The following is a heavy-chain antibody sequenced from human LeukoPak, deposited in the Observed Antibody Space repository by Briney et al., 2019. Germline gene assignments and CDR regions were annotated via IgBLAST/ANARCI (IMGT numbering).Heavy chain of an antibody. CDR1: GYTFTNYW. CDR2: IYPDDSDS. D-gene: IGHD6-19*01. V-gene: IGHV5-51*01. J-gene: IGHJ2*01. Sequence: GESLKISCTSSGYTFTNYWIGWVRQMPGKGLEWMGIIYPDDSDSRYSPSLQGQVTFSVDNFINPAYLQWSSLKASDTAMYYCAGHTSVSSGKWYLDLWGRGTLVTVSS. CDR3: AGHTSVSSGKWYLDL.